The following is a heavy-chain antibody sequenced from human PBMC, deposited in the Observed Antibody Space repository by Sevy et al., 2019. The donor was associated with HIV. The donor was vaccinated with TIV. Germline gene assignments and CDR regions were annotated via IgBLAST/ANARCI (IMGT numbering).Heavy chain of an antibody. D-gene: IGHD6-19*01. Sequence: GGSLRLSCAVSGFTFSNYWMSWVRQAPGKGLEWVANINEDRSEKYCVGSVKRRFTISRDNARNSLYLEMNNLRTEDTAVYYCASSVNSGWSGAFDIWGQGTMVTVSS. CDR2: INEDRSEK. CDR1: GFTFSNYW. J-gene: IGHJ3*02. V-gene: IGHV3-7*01. CDR3: ASSVNSGWSGAFDI.